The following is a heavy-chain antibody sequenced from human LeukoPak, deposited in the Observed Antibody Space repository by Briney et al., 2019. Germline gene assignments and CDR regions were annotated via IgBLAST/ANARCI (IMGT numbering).Heavy chain of an antibody. CDR3: ARDEAAAGTWYYGMDV. D-gene: IGHD6-13*01. CDR1: GFTFSDYY. Sequence: GGSLRLSCAASGFTFSDYYMSWIRQAPGKGLEWVSYISSSSSYTNYADSVKGRFTISRDNAKNSLYQQMNSLRAEDTAVYYCARDEAAAGTWYYGMDVWGQGTTVTVSS. V-gene: IGHV3-11*06. CDR2: ISSSSSYT. J-gene: IGHJ6*02.